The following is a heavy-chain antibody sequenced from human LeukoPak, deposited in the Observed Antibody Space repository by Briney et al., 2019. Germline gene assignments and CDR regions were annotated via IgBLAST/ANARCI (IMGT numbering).Heavy chain of an antibody. Sequence: SETLSLTCAVSGGSISSSNWWSWVRQPPGKGLEWIGEIYHSGSTNYNPSLKSRVTISVDKSKNQFSLKLSSMTAADTAVYYCARDGVAAAVDAFDIWGQGTMVTVSS. J-gene: IGHJ3*02. CDR1: GGSISSSNW. CDR2: IYHSGST. CDR3: ARDGVAAAVDAFDI. D-gene: IGHD6-13*01. V-gene: IGHV4-4*02.